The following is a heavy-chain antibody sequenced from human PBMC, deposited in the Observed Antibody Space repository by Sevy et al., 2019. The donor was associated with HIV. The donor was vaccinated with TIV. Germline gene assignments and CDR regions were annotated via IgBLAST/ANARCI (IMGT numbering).Heavy chain of an antibody. CDR1: GFTFSTTW. CDR3: AHVTFGRFES. D-gene: IGHD3-16*01. Sequence: GGSLRLSCAASGFTFSTTWMNWVRQAPGKGLEWVANIRGDGIDKHYVDSVEGRFTISRDNAKNFLFLQMNSLRVEDTAVYYCAHVTFGRFESWGQGTLVTVSS. J-gene: IGHJ4*02. V-gene: IGHV3-7*01. CDR2: IRGDGIDK.